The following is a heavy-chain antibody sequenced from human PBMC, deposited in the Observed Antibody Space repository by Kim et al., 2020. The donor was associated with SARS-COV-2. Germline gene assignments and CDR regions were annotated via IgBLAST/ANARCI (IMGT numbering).Heavy chain of an antibody. D-gene: IGHD1-1*01. Sequence: GGSLRLSCEVSGFPVSTNYMAWVRQAPGKGPEWVSVIYSGGETYYRDSVKGRFTISRDKSQNTLYLQMNNVKAEDTAVYYCARLRILIRNVERYFVCWGKGSLAAVSS. CDR2: IYSGGET. V-gene: IGHV3-53*01. J-gene: IGHJ4*02. CDR1: GFPVSTNY. CDR3: ARLRILIRNVERYFVC.